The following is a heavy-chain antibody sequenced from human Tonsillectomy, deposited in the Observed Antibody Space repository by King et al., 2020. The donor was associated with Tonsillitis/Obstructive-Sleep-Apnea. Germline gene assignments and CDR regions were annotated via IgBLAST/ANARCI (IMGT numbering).Heavy chain of an antibody. D-gene: IGHD1-1*01. CDR1: GFTFSSYT. Sequence: VQLVESGGGLVQPGGSLRLSCAASGFTFSSYTMNWVRQAPGKGLEWVSYIGSTSSTIYYADSVKGRFTISRDNAKNPLYLQMNSLRDEDTAVYYCASDGTTGYYYYYMDVWGKGTTVTVSS. J-gene: IGHJ6*03. CDR2: IGSTSSTI. CDR3: ASDGTTGYYYYYMDV. V-gene: IGHV3-48*02.